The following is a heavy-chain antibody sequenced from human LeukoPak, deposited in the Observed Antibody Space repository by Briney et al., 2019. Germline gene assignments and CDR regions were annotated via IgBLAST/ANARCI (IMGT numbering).Heavy chain of an antibody. CDR2: FDPEDGET. CDR3: ATGASGYIDY. D-gene: IGHD1-26*01. CDR1: GYTLTELS. V-gene: IGHV1-24*01. Sequence: ASVKVTCKVSGYTLTELSMHGVRQATGKGVEWMGGFDPEDGETIYAQKFQGRVTMTEDTSTDTAYMGLSSLRSEDTAVYYCATGASGYIDYWGQGTLVTVSS. J-gene: IGHJ4*02.